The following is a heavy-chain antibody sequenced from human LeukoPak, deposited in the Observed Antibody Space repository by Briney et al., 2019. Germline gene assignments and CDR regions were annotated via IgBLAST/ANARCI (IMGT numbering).Heavy chain of an antibody. V-gene: IGHV1-24*01. CDR3: ATTNVLLWFGESLY. CDR2: FDPEDGET. Sequence: ASVKVSCKVSGYTLTELSMHWVRQAPGKGLEWMGGFDPEDGETIYAQRFQGRVTMTEDTSTDTAYMELSSLRSEDTAVYYCATTNVLLWFGESLYWGQGTLVTVSS. J-gene: IGHJ4*02. CDR1: GYTLTELS. D-gene: IGHD3-10*01.